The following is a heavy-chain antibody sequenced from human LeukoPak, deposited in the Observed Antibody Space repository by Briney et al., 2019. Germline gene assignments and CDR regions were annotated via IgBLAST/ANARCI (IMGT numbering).Heavy chain of an antibody. Sequence: SETLSLTCRVSGASITIYYWSWIRQSPGKGLEWIGYIRYSGSTNYNPSLKSRVTISLDTSKNQFSLRLSSVTAADTAVYYCARSRSRGYSGDFDYWGQGTLVTVSS. D-gene: IGHD5-12*01. V-gene: IGHV4-59*01. CDR3: ARSRSRGYSGDFDY. CDR1: GASITIYY. J-gene: IGHJ4*02. CDR2: IRYSGST.